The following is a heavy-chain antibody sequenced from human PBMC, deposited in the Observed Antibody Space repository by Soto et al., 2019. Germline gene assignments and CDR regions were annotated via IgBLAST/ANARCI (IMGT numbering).Heavy chain of an antibody. D-gene: IGHD3-9*01. Sequence: SETLSLTCAVSGDSIISDKWWSWVRQAPGKGLEWIGEIHHGGNSKYNPSLKSRVIISVDRSKNQFSLNLTSVTAADTAVYYCARARNFLTGYYKGGFYYFDYWGQGTPVTVSS. V-gene: IGHV4-4*02. CDR2: IHHGGNS. CDR3: ARARNFLTGYYKGGFYYFDY. CDR1: GDSIISDKW. J-gene: IGHJ4*02.